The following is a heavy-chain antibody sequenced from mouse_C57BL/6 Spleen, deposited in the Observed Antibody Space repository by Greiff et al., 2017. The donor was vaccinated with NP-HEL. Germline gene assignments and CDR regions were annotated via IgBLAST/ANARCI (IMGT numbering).Heavy chain of an antibody. CDR3: TRDRGPVDY. Sequence: EVKVVESGEGLVKPGGSLKLSCAASGFTFSSYAMSWVRQTPEKRLEWVAYISSGGDYIYYADTVKGRFTISRDNARNTLYLQMSSLKSEDTAMYYCTRDRGPVDYWGQGTTLTVSS. CDR1: GFTFSSYA. J-gene: IGHJ2*01. CDR2: ISSGGDYI. D-gene: IGHD2-14*01. V-gene: IGHV5-9-1*02.